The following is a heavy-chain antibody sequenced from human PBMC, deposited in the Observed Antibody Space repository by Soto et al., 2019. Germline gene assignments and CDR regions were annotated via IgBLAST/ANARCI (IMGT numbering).Heavy chain of an antibody. D-gene: IGHD4-17*01. J-gene: IGHJ4*02. V-gene: IGHV1-69*13. CDR1: GGTFSSYA. Sequence: SVKVSCKASGGTFSSYAISWVRQAPGQGLEWMGGIIPIFGTANYAQKFQGRVTITADESTSTAYMELSSLRSEDTAVYYCARDQNDYGDYTYFDYWGQGTLVTVSS. CDR3: ARDQNDYGDYTYFDY. CDR2: IIPIFGTA.